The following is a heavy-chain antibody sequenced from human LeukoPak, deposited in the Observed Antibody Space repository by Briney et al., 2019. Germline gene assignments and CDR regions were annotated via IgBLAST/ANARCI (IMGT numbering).Heavy chain of an antibody. CDR2: INHSGST. J-gene: IGHJ4*02. Sequence: PSETLSLTCAVYGGSFSGYYWSWIRQPPGKGLEWIGEINHSGSTNYSPSLKSRVTISVDTSKNQFSLKLTSVTAADTAIYYCARLPDVSGWPFDYWGQGILVTVSS. D-gene: IGHD6-19*01. CDR3: ARLPDVSGWPFDY. V-gene: IGHV4-34*01. CDR1: GGSFSGYY.